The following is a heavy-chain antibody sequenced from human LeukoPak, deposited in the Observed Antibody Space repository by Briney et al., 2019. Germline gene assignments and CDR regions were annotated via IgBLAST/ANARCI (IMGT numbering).Heavy chain of an antibody. Sequence: ASVKVSCKASGYTFTSYAMHWVRQAPGQGLEWMGWINAGNGNTKYSQKFLGRVTITRDTSASTAYMELSSLRSEDTAVYYCARAITPDYGDYDFWGQGTLVTVSS. CDR1: GYTFTSYA. CDR2: INAGNGNT. CDR3: ARAITPDYGDYDF. J-gene: IGHJ4*02. D-gene: IGHD4-17*01. V-gene: IGHV1-3*01.